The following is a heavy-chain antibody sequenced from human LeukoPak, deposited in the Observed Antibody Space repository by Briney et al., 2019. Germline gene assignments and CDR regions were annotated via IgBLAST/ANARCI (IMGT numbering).Heavy chain of an antibody. CDR1: GFTFSSYA. CDR3: ATRKYDDYAIGGY. CDR2: ISGSDSST. D-gene: IGHD4-17*01. J-gene: IGHJ4*02. V-gene: IGHV3-23*01. Sequence: PGGSLRLSCAASGFTFSSYAMSWVRQAPGKGLEWVSVISGSDSSTYYADSVKGRFTISRDNSKNTLYLQMNSLRAEDTAIYYCATRKYDDYAIGGYWGQGILVTVSS.